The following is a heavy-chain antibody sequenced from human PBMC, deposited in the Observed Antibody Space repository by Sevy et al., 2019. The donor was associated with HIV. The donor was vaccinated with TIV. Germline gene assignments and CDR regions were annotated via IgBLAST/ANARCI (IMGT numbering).Heavy chain of an antibody. Sequence: GGSLRLSCAASGFTFSSYSMNWVRQAPGKGLEWVSSISSSSSYIYYADSVKGRFTISRDKAKYSLYLQMNSLRAEDTAVYYCASYDFWSGRFDYWGQGTLVTVSS. J-gene: IGHJ4*02. V-gene: IGHV3-21*01. CDR3: ASYDFWSGRFDY. CDR1: GFTFSSYS. D-gene: IGHD3-3*01. CDR2: ISSSSSYI.